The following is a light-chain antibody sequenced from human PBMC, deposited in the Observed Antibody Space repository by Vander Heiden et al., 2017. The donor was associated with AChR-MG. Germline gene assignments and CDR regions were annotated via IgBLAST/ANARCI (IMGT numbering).Light chain of an antibody. Sequence: QSVPPHPPPVSWAPRQRVTISCTGSSSNIGAGYDVHWYQQLPGTAPKLLIYGNSNRPSGVPDRFSGSKSGTSASLAITGLQAEDEADYYCQSYDSSLSGAVFGGGTQLTVL. CDR3: QSYDSSLSGAV. CDR2: GNS. CDR1: SSNIGAGYD. J-gene: IGLJ7*01. V-gene: IGLV1-40*01.